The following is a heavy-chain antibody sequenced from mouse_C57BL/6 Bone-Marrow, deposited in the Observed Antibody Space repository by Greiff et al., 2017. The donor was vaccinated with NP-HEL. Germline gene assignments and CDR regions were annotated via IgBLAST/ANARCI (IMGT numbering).Heavy chain of an antibody. CDR1: GYSFTGYY. CDR2: INPSTGGT. Sequence: EVKLQESGPELVKPGASVKISCKASGYSFTGYYMNWVKQSPEKSLEWIGEINPSTGGTTYNQKFKAKATLTVDKSSSTAYMQLKSLTSEDSAVYYCARRRWLLHYFDYWGQGTTLTVSS. J-gene: IGHJ2*01. CDR3: ARRRWLLHYFDY. V-gene: IGHV1-42*01. D-gene: IGHD2-3*01.